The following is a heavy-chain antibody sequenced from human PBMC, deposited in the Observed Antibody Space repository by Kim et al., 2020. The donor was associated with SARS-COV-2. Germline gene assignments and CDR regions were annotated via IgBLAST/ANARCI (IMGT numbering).Heavy chain of an antibody. Sequence: GGSLRVSCAASGFTVSSNFMAWVRQAPGKGLEWVSVIYSGGNTYYADSVKGRFTVSRDNSKNTLYLQMNSLRAEDTAVYYCARGGYSYDTSGVLSSTHFQHWGQGTLVTVSS. D-gene: IGHD3-22*01. CDR1: GFTVSSNF. J-gene: IGHJ1*01. V-gene: IGHV3-53*01. CDR3: ARGGYSYDTSGVLSSTHFQH. CDR2: IYSGGNT.